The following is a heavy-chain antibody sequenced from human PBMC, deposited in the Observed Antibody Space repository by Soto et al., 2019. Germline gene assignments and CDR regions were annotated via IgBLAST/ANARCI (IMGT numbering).Heavy chain of an antibody. Sequence: SETLSLTCAVYGGSFSGYYWSWIRQPPGKGLEWIGEINHSGSTNYNPSLKSRVTISVDTSKNQFPLKLSSVTAADTAVYYCATAQLYYYPDYWGQGTLVTVSS. CDR1: GGSFSGYY. CDR3: ATAQLYYYPDY. J-gene: IGHJ4*02. CDR2: INHSGST. D-gene: IGHD3-10*01. V-gene: IGHV4-34*01.